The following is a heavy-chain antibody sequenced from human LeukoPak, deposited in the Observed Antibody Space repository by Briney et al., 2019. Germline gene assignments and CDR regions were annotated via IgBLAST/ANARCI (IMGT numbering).Heavy chain of an antibody. V-gene: IGHV1-18*01. CDR2: ISAYNGNT. D-gene: IGHD4-17*01. Sequence: GASVKVSCKASGYTFTSYGISWVRQAPGQGLEWMGWISAYNGNTNYAQKLQGRVTMTTDTSTSTAYMELRSLRSDDTAVYYCAQSGTTVTTGVYYYGMDVWGQGTTVTVSS. CDR3: AQSGTTVTTGVYYYGMDV. J-gene: IGHJ6*02. CDR1: GYTFTSYG.